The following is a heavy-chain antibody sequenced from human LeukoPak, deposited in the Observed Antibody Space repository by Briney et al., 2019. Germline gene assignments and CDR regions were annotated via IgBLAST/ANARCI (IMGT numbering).Heavy chain of an antibody. J-gene: IGHJ4*02. CDR2: VKEDGGER. CDR3: ARDPLYCGGDCYHDY. Sequence: GGSLRLSCVASGFTFSNYWMSWVRQAPGKGLECVANVKEDGGERYYVDSVKGRFTIPRDNAKNSLYLQMNSLRVEDTAVYYCARDPLYCGGDCYHDYWGQGTLVTVSS. V-gene: IGHV3-7*01. CDR1: GFTFSNYW. D-gene: IGHD2-21*02.